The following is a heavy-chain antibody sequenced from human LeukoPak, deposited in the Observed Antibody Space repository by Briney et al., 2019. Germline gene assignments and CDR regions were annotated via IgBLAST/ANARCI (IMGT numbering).Heavy chain of an antibody. V-gene: IGHV3-23*01. CDR3: AKDPPGWVRWDGDYYY. CDR2: ISGSGGST. Sequence: GGSLRLSCVASGFSFSDHWMNWFRQAPGKGLEWVSVISGSGGSTYYADSVKGRFTISRDNSKNTLYLQMNSLRAEDTAVYYCAKDPPGWVRWDGDYYYWGQGTLVTVSS. CDR1: GFSFSDHW. J-gene: IGHJ4*02. D-gene: IGHD4-17*01.